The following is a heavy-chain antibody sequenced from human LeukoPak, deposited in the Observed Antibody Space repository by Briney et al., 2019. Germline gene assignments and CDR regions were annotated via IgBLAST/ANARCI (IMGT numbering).Heavy chain of an antibody. Sequence: GGSLRLSCAASGFNFGSYAMHWVRQAPGKGLEWVAFIRYDGTKINYADHVKGRFAISRDNSKNTLYLQMNSLRAEDTAVYYCAKDPVDYSNYYYYYYYYMDVWGKGTTVTVSS. CDR1: GFNFGSYA. CDR2: IRYDGTKI. CDR3: AKDPVDYSNYYYYYYYYMDV. D-gene: IGHD4-11*01. J-gene: IGHJ6*03. V-gene: IGHV3-30*02.